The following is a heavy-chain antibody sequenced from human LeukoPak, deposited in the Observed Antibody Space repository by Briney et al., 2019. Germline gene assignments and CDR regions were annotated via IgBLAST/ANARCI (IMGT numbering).Heavy chain of an antibody. CDR2: INPNSGGT. CDR1: GYTFTGYY. V-gene: IGHV1-2*02. J-gene: IGHJ4*02. CDR3: ARDLTAFGVPIDY. D-gene: IGHD3-16*01. Sequence: ASVKVSCKASGYTFTGYYMHWVRQAPGQGLEWMGWINPNSGGTNYAQKFQGRVTMTRDTSISTAYMELSRLRSDDTAVYYCARDLTAFGVPIDYWGQGTLVTASS.